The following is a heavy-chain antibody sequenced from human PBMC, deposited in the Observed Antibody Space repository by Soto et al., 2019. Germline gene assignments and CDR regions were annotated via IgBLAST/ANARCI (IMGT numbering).Heavy chain of an antibody. CDR1: GGSVNSGNYY. J-gene: IGHJ3*02. CDR2: MSHSGGT. CDR3: ARVDRGTATTVVDAFDI. Sequence: QVQLQQWGAGLLKPSETLSLTCAVFGGSVNSGNYYWSWIRQPPGKGLEWIGEMSHSGGTHFNPSLKSRVTISVHTAKNQFPLKMSSVTAADTALYYCARVDRGTATTVVDAFDIWGPGTMVTVSS. D-gene: IGHD1-1*01. V-gene: IGHV4-34*01.